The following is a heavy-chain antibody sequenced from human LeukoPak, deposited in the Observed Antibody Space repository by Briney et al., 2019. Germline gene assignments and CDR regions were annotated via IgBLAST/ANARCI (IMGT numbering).Heavy chain of an antibody. CDR2: FDPEDGET. V-gene: IGHV1-24*01. Sequence: ASVTVSCKVSGYTLSELSMHWVRQAPGKGLEWMGGFDPEDGETIYAQKFQGRVTMTEDTSTDTAYMELSSLRSEDTAVYYCATDKETIVGATIGAFDIWGQGTMVTVSS. CDR3: ATDKETIVGATIGAFDI. J-gene: IGHJ3*02. CDR1: GYTLSELS. D-gene: IGHD1-26*01.